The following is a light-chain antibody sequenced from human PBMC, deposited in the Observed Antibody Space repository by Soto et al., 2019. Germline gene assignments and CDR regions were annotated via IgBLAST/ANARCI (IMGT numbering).Light chain of an antibody. Sequence: EIVLAHSPGTLALSPGARGTLCCRASQIVSDNYLAWYQQKPGQAPRIVVYGESSRATGVPDRFSASGSGTDLNLTISSLEPEDFAVYYCQQYAKAPLTFGQGTKVDIK. CDR3: QQYAKAPLT. V-gene: IGKV3-20*01. CDR1: QIVSDNY. J-gene: IGKJ1*01. CDR2: GES.